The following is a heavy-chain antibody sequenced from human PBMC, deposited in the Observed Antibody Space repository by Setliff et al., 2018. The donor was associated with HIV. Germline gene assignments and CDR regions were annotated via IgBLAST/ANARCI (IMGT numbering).Heavy chain of an antibody. CDR3: AKRRVSNIGPGDY. Sequence: GGSLRLSCTGSEFTFSKYAMNWVRQAPGKGLEWVSGISHNGTDTHYADSLKGRFAVSRDNSNNTLFLQMHNLRADDTAVYYCAKRRVSNIGPGDYWGQGTLVTVSS. V-gene: IGHV3-23*05. CDR2: ISHNGTDT. D-gene: IGHD3-16*02. J-gene: IGHJ4*02. CDR1: EFTFSKYA.